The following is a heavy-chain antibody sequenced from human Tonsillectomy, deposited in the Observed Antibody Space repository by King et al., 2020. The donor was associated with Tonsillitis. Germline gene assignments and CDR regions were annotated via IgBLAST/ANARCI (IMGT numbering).Heavy chain of an antibody. CDR3: ARESLYYYDSSGYEAFDI. J-gene: IGHJ3*02. Sequence: VQLVESGGGLVKPGGSLRLSCAASGFTFSDYYMSWIRQAPGKGLEWVSYISSSGSTIIYTDSVKGRFTIARDNAKNSLYLQMNSLRAVDTAVYYCARESLYYYDSSGYEAFDIWGQGTMVTVSS. CDR2: ISSSGSTI. V-gene: IGHV3-11*01. D-gene: IGHD3-22*01. CDR1: GFTFSDYY.